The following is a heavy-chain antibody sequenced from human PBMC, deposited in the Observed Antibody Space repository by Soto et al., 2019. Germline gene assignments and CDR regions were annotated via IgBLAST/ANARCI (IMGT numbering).Heavy chain of an antibody. CDR3: ARLAGTGNYYYYGMDV. CDR1: GDRCIGYW. Sequence: GSGDRCIGYWGRRMLQKNGKGLEWMGIIYPGDSDTRYSPSFQGQVTISADKSISTAYLQWSSLKASDTAMYYCARLAGTGNYYYYGMDVWGQGTTDTVSS. V-gene: IGHV5-51*01. J-gene: IGHJ6*02. CDR2: IYPGDSDT. D-gene: IGHD6-19*01.